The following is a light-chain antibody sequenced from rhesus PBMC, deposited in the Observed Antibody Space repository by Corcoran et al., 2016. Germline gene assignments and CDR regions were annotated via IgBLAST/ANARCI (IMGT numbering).Light chain of an antibody. J-gene: IGKJ2*01. CDR1: VNVNNY. V-gene: IGKV1-74*01. CDR2: KAS. CDR3: PHGYGTPHS. Sequence: DIQMTQSPSSLSASVGDRVTITCRASVNVNNYLNWYQQKPGKAPKLLIYKASTLQSGDPSRFSGSGSGTDYTFTISSLQPEDVATYYCPHGYGTPHSFGQGTKVGIK.